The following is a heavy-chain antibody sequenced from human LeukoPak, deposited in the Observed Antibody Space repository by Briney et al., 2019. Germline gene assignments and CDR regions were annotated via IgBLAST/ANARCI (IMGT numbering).Heavy chain of an antibody. CDR2: ISSSSSYI. V-gene: IGHV3-21*01. CDR3: ARMATTKEYY. D-gene: IGHD5-24*01. CDR1: GFTFSSYS. Sequence: PGGSLRLSCAASGFTFSSYSTNWVRQAPGKGLEWVSSISSSSSYIYYADSVKGRFTISRDNAKNSLYLQMNSLRAEDTAVYYCARMATTKEYYWGQGTLVTVSS. J-gene: IGHJ4*02.